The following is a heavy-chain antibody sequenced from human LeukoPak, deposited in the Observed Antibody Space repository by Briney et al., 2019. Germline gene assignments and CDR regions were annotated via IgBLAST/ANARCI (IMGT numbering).Heavy chain of an antibody. V-gene: IGHV4-39*01. CDR2: IYYSGST. J-gene: IGHJ4*02. D-gene: IGHD2-2*01. Sequence: PSETLSLTCTVSGGSISSSSYYWGWIRQPPGKGLEWIESIYYSGSTYYNPSLKSRVTISVDTSKNQFSLKLSSVTAADTAVYYCARHSSGGYCSSTSCYRFVYWGQGTLVTVSS. CDR1: GGSISSSSYY. CDR3: ARHSSGGYCSSTSCYRFVY.